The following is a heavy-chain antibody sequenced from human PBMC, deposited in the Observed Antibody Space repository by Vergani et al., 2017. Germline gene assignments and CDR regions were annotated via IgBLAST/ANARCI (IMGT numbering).Heavy chain of an antibody. CDR2: IIPIFGTA. D-gene: IGHD5-24*01. J-gene: IGHJ4*02. CDR3: ARAGEMATIVGGIDY. Sequence: QVQLVQSGAEVKKPGSSVKVSCKASGGTFSSYAISWVRQAPGQGLEWMGGIIPIFGTANYAQKFQGRVTITADESTSTSYMELSSLRSEDTAVYYGARAGEMATIVGGIDYWGQGTLVTVSS. V-gene: IGHV1-69*01. CDR1: GGTFSSYA.